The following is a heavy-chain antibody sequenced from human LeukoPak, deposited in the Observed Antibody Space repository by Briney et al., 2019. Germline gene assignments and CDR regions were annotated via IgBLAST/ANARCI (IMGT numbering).Heavy chain of an antibody. CDR1: GGSISSYY. CDR2: IYYSGST. D-gene: IGHD3-10*01. J-gene: IGHJ3*02. Sequence: SETLSLTCTVSGGSISSYYWSWIRQPPGKGLEWIGYIYYSGSTNYNPSLKSRVTISVDTSKNQFSLKLSSVTAADTAVYYCARSPVLLWFGSAGAGAFDIWGQGTMVTVSS. CDR3: ARSPVLLWFGSAGAGAFDI. V-gene: IGHV4-59*01.